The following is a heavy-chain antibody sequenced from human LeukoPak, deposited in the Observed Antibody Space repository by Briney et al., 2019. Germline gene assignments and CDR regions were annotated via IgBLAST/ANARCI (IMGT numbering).Heavy chain of an antibody. J-gene: IGHJ6*02. Sequence: SVNVSCKASGGTFSSYAISWVRQAPGQGLEWMGGIIPIFGTANYAQKFQGRVTITADESTSTAYMELSSLRSEDTAVYYCARALIAVARLYYGMDVWGQGTTVTVSS. CDR2: IIPIFGTA. CDR1: GGTFSSYA. D-gene: IGHD6-19*01. V-gene: IGHV1-69*13. CDR3: ARALIAVARLYYGMDV.